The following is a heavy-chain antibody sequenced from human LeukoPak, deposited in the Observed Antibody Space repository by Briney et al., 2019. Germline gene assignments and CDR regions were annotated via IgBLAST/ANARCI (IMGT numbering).Heavy chain of an antibody. CDR2: IRYDGSNK. CDR1: GFTFSSCG. Sequence: PGGSLRLSCAASGFTFSSCGMHWVRQAPGKGLEWVAFIRYDGSNKYYADSVKGRFTISRDNSKNTLYLQMNSLRAEDTAVYYCAKFSGSEYSSSWYTMDYFDYWGQGTLVTVSS. CDR3: AKFSGSEYSSSWYTMDYFDY. J-gene: IGHJ4*02. V-gene: IGHV3-30*02. D-gene: IGHD6-13*01.